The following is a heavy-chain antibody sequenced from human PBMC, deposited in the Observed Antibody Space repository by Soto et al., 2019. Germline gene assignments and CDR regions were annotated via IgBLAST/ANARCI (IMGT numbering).Heavy chain of an antibody. CDR3: ARFRGSAILDL. CDR2: ISAYNGNT. Sequence: ASVKVSCKASGYTFTSYGISWVRQAPGQGLEWMGWISAYNGNTYYNPSLESRVTMSVDRSKNQLSLEVTSVTAADTAVCYCARFRGSAILDLWGQGSLVTVSS. D-gene: IGHD2-2*02. V-gene: IGHV1-18*04. J-gene: IGHJ5*02. CDR1: GYTFTSYG.